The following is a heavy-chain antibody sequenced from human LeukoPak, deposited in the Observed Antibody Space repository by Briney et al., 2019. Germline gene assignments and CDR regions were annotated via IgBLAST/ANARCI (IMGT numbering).Heavy chain of an antibody. CDR1: GGSFSGYY. D-gene: IGHD6-13*01. Sequence: SETLSLTCAVYGGSFSGYYWSWIRQPPGKGLEWIGEINHSGSTNYNPSLKSRVTISVDTSKNQFSLKLSSVTAADTAVYYCARGEAAALFDYWGQGTLVTVSS. V-gene: IGHV4-34*01. CDR3: ARGEAAALFDY. J-gene: IGHJ4*02. CDR2: INHSGST.